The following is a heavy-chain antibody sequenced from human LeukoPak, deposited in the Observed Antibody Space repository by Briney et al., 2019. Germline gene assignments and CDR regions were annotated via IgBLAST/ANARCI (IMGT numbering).Heavy chain of an antibody. CDR3: ARENMVYAGAFDI. CDR1: GFTFSSYS. V-gene: IGHV3-21*06. Sequence: PGGSLRLSCVASGFTFSSYSMNWVRQAPGKGLEWVSSISSSSSYIYYADSVKGRFTISRDNAKNSLYLQMNSLRAEDMAVYYCARENMVYAGAFDIWGQGTMVTVSS. CDR2: ISSSSSYI. J-gene: IGHJ3*02. D-gene: IGHD2-8*01.